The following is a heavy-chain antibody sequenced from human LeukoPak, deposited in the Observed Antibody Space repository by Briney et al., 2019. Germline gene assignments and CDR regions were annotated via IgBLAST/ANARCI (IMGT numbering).Heavy chain of an antibody. V-gene: IGHV4-59*07. CDR2: INYSGRN. CDR1: GGSISSYY. D-gene: IGHD6-13*01. CDR3: ARVSVIAAAALHFDN. J-gene: IGHJ4*02. Sequence: SDTLSLTCTACGGSISSYYWSWIRQPTGKEPKWLGYINYSGRNNYNPSLRSRGTISVDTSKIQFSLKLDSLTAADTAIYYCARVSVIAAAALHFDNWGQGTLVTVSS.